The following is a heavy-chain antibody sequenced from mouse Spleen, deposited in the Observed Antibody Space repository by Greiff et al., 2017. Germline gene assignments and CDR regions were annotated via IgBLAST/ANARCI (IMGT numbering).Heavy chain of an antibody. Sequence: VQLQQSGTELVKPGASVKLSCKASGYTFTSYWMHWVKQRPGQGLEWIGNINPSNGGTNYNEKFKSKATLTVDKSSSTAYMQLSSLTSEDSAVYYCARCPQFITKEGYFDVWGAGTTVTVSS. CDR3: ARCPQFITKEGYFDV. D-gene: IGHD1-1*01. CDR1: GYTFTSYW. J-gene: IGHJ1*01. CDR2: INPSNGGT. V-gene: IGHV1-53*01.